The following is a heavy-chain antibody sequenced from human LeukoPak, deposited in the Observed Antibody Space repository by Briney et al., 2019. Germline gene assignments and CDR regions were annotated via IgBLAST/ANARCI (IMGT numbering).Heavy chain of an antibody. D-gene: IGHD3-3*01. CDR2: INPNSGGT. Sequence: ASVKVSCKASGYTFTGYYMHWVRQAPGQGLEWMGWINPNSGGTNYAQKFQGRVTMTRDTSISTAYMELSRLRSDDTAVYYCARDLELFGVVTLDYWGQGTLVTVSS. CDR3: ARDLELFGVVTLDY. CDR1: GYTFTGYY. V-gene: IGHV1-2*02. J-gene: IGHJ4*02.